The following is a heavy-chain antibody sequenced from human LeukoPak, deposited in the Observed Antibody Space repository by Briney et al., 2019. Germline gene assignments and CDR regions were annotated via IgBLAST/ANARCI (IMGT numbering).Heavy chain of an antibody. D-gene: IGHD1-26*01. V-gene: IGHV4-4*02. CDR2: IYHSGST. CDR1: GGSISSSNW. J-gene: IGHJ4*02. Sequence: SGTLSLTCAVSGGSISSSNWWSWVRQPPGKGLEWIGEIYHSGSTNYNPSLKSQVTISVDTSKNQFSLKLSSVTAADTAVYYCARDEVRGSFHRTDYWGQGTLVTVSS. CDR3: ARDEVRGSFHRTDY.